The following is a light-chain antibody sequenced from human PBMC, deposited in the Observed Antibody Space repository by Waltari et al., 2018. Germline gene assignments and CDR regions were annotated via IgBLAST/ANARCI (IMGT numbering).Light chain of an antibody. Sequence: EIQMTQSQSSVSASVGDRVTIPCRASQAVSTWLAWYQQKPGNSPNLLIYHASSLQSGVPSRFSGSGSGTDFTLTISSLQPEDSATYYCQQGDSVPPTFGQVTKVEIK. CDR3: QQGDSVPPT. CDR1: QAVSTW. V-gene: IGKV1-12*01. CDR2: HAS. J-gene: IGKJ1*01.